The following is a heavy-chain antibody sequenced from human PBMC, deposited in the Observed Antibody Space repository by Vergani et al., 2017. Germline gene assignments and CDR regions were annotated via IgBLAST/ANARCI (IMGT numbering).Heavy chain of an antibody. CDR3: AKIPGISTTRHYYAMNV. CDR2: ISPGASTV. J-gene: IGHJ6*02. D-gene: IGHD1-1*01. CDR1: GFKFSDHY. V-gene: IGHV3-11*04. Sequence: LEESGGGSVKPGGSLRLSCAASGFKFSDHYMSWTRQAPGKGLEWVSHISPGASTVSYTDSVTCRFTVSRDNDNNSLTLDMTTLRVEDTAVYYCAKIPGISTTRHYYAMNVWGQGTTVTVSS.